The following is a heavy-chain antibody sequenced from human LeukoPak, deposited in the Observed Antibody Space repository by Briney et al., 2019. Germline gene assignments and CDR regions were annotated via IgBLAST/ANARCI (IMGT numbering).Heavy chain of an antibody. V-gene: IGHV3-23*01. CDR1: GFTFSNYS. J-gene: IGHJ4*02. Sequence: GGSLRLSCAASGFTFSNYSMFWVRQAPGKGLEWVSVISGSGGSTFYADSVKGRFTISGDNSKNTLYLQMNSLRAEDTAVYYCAKGVPTGSGSYFTSDYWGQGTLVTVSS. D-gene: IGHD3-10*01. CDR2: ISGSGGST. CDR3: AKGVPTGSGSYFTSDY.